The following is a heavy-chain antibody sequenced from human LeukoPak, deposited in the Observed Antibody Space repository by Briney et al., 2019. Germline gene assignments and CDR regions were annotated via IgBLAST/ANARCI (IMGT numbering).Heavy chain of an antibody. V-gene: IGHV1-46*01. CDR3: ARDRRVWFGELPYGMDV. CDR2: INPSGGST. CDR1: GGTFSSYA. J-gene: IGHJ6*02. D-gene: IGHD3-10*01. Sequence: ASVKVSCKASGGTFSSYAIGWVRQAPGQGLEWMGIINPSGGSTSYAQKFQGRVTMTRDTSTSTVYMELSSLRSEDTAVYYCARDRRVWFGELPYGMDVWGQGTTVTVSS.